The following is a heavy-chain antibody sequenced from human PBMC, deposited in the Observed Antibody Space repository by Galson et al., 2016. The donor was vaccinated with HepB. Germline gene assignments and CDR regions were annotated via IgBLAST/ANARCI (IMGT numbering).Heavy chain of an antibody. CDR1: GFTFSRHT. V-gene: IGHV3-48*02. CDR3: AREDPGTAAGSFDY. CDR2: ITSSGSSV. Sequence: SLRLSCAASGFTFSRHTMNWVRQAPGKGLEWISYITSSGSSVSYADSVKGRFTISRDNAKNSLFLQMTSLRDEDTAVYYCAREDPGTAAGSFDYWGQGTLVAVSS. D-gene: IGHD6-13*01. J-gene: IGHJ4*02.